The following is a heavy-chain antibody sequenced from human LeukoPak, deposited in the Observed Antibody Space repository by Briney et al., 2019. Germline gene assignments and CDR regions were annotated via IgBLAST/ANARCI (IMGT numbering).Heavy chain of an antibody. CDR3: VRGGIGHASNWFDP. CDR1: GFTFSSYA. V-gene: IGHV3-21*06. CDR2: ISSGGGSI. Sequence: GESLRLSCAASGFTFSSYAMNWVRQAPEKGLEWLSTISSGGGSIAYLDSVKGRFTISRDDAKNSLFLRMTNLRAEDTAVYYCVRGGIGHASNWFDPWGQGTLVTVSS. J-gene: IGHJ5*02.